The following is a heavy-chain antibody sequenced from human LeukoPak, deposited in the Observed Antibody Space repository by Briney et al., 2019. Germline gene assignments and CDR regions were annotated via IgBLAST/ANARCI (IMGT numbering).Heavy chain of an antibody. J-gene: IGHJ6*03. CDR1: GFTFSSYG. Sequence: GGSLRLSCAASGFTFSSYGMSWVRQAPGKGLEWVSAISGSGGSTYYADPVKGRFTISRDNSKNTLYLQMNSLRAEDTAVYYCAKSGGYDYDYYYYMDVWGKGTTVTVSS. CDR3: AKSGGYDYDYYYYMDV. CDR2: ISGSGGST. D-gene: IGHD5-12*01. V-gene: IGHV3-23*01.